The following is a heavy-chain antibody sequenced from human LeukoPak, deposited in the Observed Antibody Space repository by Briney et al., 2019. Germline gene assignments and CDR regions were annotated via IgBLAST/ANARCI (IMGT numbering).Heavy chain of an antibody. CDR2: IFHSGST. V-gene: IGHV4-38-2*01. CDR1: GYSISSGYY. D-gene: IGHD3-10*01. Sequence: SETLSFTCAVSGYSISSGYYWGWIRQPPGKGLEWIGSIFHSGSTYYNPSLKSRVNMSVDTSKNQISLKLSSVTAADTAVYYCARASGSYGSGSYYYYGMDVWGKGTTVTVSS. CDR3: ARASGSYGSGSYYYYGMDV. J-gene: IGHJ6*04.